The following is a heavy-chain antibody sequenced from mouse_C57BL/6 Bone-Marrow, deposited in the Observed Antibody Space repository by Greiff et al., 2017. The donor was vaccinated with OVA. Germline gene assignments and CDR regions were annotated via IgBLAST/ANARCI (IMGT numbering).Heavy chain of an antibody. CDR2: IHPNSGST. CDR1: GYTFTSYW. Sequence: VKLKEPGAELVKPGASVKLSCKASGYTFTSYWMHWVKQRPGQGLAWIGMIHPNSGSTNYTEKFKSKATLTVDKSSSTAYMQLSSLTSEDSAVYYCAGNWAWFAYWGQGTLVTVSA. J-gene: IGHJ3*01. D-gene: IGHD4-1*01. CDR3: AGNWAWFAY. V-gene: IGHV1-64*01.